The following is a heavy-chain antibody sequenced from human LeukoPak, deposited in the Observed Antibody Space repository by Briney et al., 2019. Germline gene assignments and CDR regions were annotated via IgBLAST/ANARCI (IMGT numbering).Heavy chain of an antibody. D-gene: IGHD3-10*01. J-gene: IGHJ4*02. V-gene: IGHV3-64D*06. Sequence: GGSLRLSCAASGFTFSDYYMSWIRQAPGKGLEYVSAISSNGGSTYYADSVKGRFTISRDNSKNTLYLQMSSLRAEDTAVYYCVKLVRGSNDFDYWGQGTLVTVSS. CDR1: GFTFSDYY. CDR2: ISSNGGST. CDR3: VKLVRGSNDFDY.